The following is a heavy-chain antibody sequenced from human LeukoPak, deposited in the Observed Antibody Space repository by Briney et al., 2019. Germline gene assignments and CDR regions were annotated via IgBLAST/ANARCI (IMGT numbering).Heavy chain of an antibody. D-gene: IGHD2-2*01. CDR1: GFTFSSYA. V-gene: IGHV3-23*01. CDR3: AKVAYCGSTSCPISNFDY. Sequence: GGSLRLSCAASGFTFSSYAMSWARQAPGKGLEWVSAISGSGGSTYYADSVKGRFTISRDNSKNTLYLQMNSLRAEDTAVYYCAKVAYCGSTSCPISNFDYWGQGTLVTVSS. CDR2: ISGSGGST. J-gene: IGHJ4*02.